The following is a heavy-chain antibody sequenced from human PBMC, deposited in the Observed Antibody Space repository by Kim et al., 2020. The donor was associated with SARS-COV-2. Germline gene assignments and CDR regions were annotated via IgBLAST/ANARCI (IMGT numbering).Heavy chain of an antibody. CDR2: IIPIFGTA. V-gene: IGHV1-69*13. Sequence: SVKVSCKASGGTFSSYAISWVRQAPGQGLEWMGGIIPIFGTANYAQKFQGRVTITADESTSTAYMELSSLRSEDTAVYYCARDAYCGGDCYSYREGHDAFDIWGQGTMVTVSS. J-gene: IGHJ3*02. CDR3: ARDAYCGGDCYSYREGHDAFDI. D-gene: IGHD2-21*02. CDR1: GGTFSSYA.